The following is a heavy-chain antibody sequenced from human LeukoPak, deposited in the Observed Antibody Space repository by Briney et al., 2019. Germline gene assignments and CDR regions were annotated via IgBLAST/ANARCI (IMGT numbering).Heavy chain of an antibody. V-gene: IGHV4-4*07. CDR1: GGSISSYY. CDR3: AREFQQWLVYGAFDI. CDR2: IYTSGST. J-gene: IGHJ3*02. D-gene: IGHD6-19*01. Sequence: SETLSLTCTVSGGSISSYYWSWIRQPAGKGLEWIGRIYTSGSTNYNPSPKSRVTISVDKSKNQFSLKLSSVTAADTAVYYCAREFQQWLVYGAFDIWGQGTMVTVSS.